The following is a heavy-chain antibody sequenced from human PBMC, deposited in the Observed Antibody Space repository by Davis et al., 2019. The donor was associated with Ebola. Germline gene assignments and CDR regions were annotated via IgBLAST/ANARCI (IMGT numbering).Heavy chain of an antibody. D-gene: IGHD6-13*01. CDR2: ISWNTGRI. J-gene: IGHJ4*02. CDR3: AKDRRGVVAAAGTGFDY. Sequence: PGGSLRLSCAASGFTFDDYAMHWVRQAPGKGLEWVSGISWNTGRIGYADSMKGRFTISRDNAKNSLYLQMNSLRPEDTALYYCAKDRRGVVAAAGTGFDYWGQGTLVTVSS. V-gene: IGHV3-9*01. CDR1: GFTFDDYA.